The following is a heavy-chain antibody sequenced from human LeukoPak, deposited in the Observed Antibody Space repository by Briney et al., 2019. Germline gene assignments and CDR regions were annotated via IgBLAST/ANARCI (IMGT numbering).Heavy chain of an antibody. CDR3: ATVSELGGYYYGMDV. V-gene: IGHV1-24*01. CDR2: FDPEDGET. J-gene: IGHJ6*02. CDR1: GYTLTELS. Sequence: GASVKVSCKVSGYTLTELSMHWVRQAPGKGLEWMGGFDPEDGETIYAQKFQGRVTMTEDTSIDTAYMELSSLRSEDTAVYYCATVSELGGYYYGMDVWGQGTTVTVSS. D-gene: IGHD7-27*01.